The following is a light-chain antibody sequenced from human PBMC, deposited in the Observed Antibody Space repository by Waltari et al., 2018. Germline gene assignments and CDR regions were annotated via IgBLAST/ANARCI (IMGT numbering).Light chain of an antibody. CDR3: QVWDDVTDSGV. J-gene: IGLJ3*02. CDR1: NFGSKS. Sequence: YVLTQPPSVSVDPGKTARLTCGGDNFGSKSVNWYQQKPGQAPVLVMFYDSDRPSEIPERFSGSNSGNTATLTISWVEAGDEADYHCQVWDDVTDSGVFGGGTKLTVL. V-gene: IGLV3-21*04. CDR2: YDS.